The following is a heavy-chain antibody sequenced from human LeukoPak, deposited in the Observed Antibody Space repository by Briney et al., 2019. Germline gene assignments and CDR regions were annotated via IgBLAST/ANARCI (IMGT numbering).Heavy chain of an antibody. D-gene: IGHD4-17*01. V-gene: IGHV4-59*01. CDR1: GGSISHYY. CDR3: AREDPQTTVPEGMDV. CDR2: IYYSGTT. J-gene: IGHJ6*02. Sequence: SETLSLTCTVSGGSISHYYWSWIRQSPGKGLEWIGNIYYSGTTNYNPSLKSRVTISVDTSRNQFSLQLRSVTAADTAVYYCAREDPQTTVPEGMDVWGQGTTVIVSS.